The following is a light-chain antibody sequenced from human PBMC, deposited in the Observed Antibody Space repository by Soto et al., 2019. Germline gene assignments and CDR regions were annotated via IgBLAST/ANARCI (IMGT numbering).Light chain of an antibody. V-gene: IGLV2-14*01. CDR2: DVS. J-gene: IGLJ1*01. CDR1: SSDVGGYNY. Sequence: QSVLTQPASVSGSPGQSITISCTGTSSDVGGYNYVSWYQQYPGKAPKLMIYDVSNRPSGVSNLFSGSKSGNTASLTISGLQAEDEADYYCTSYTTSSTLVFGTGTKLTVL. CDR3: TSYTTSSTLV.